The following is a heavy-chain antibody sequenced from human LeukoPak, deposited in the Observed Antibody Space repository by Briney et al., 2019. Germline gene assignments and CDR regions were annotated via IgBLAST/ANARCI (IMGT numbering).Heavy chain of an antibody. J-gene: IGHJ4*02. CDR2: ISVSGGST. CDR3: AKESRYYYGSGSFSSQFDY. D-gene: IGHD3-10*01. Sequence: GGSLRLSCAASGLTFSGYAMRWVRQAPGKGLEWVSTISVSGGSTYYADSVKGRFTSSRDNSKNTLSLQMNDLRAEDTAVYYCAKESRYYYGSGSFSSQFDYWGQGNLVTVSS. V-gene: IGHV3-23*01. CDR1: GLTFSGYA.